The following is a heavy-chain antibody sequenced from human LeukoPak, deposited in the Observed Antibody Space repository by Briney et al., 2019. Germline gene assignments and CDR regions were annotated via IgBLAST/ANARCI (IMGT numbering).Heavy chain of an antibody. Sequence: PGGSLRLSCAASGFTFSSYSMNWVRQAPGKGLEWVSSISSSSSYIYYADSVKGRFTISRDNAKNSLYLQMNSLRAEDTAVYYCARGGEYCSGGSCYPYYFDYWGQGTLVTVSS. D-gene: IGHD2-15*01. J-gene: IGHJ4*02. V-gene: IGHV3-21*01. CDR2: ISSSSSYI. CDR3: ARGGEYCSGGSCYPYYFDY. CDR1: GFTFSSYS.